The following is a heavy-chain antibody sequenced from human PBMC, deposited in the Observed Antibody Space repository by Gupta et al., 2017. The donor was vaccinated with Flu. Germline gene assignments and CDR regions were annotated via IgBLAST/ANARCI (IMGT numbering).Heavy chain of an antibody. CDR2: ISWNSGSI. J-gene: IGHJ4*02. CDR1: GFTFDDYA. CDR3: HSSSWSLNVGERNFDY. D-gene: IGHD6-13*01. V-gene: IGHV3-9*01. Sequence: EVQLVESGGGLVQPGRSLRLSCAASGFTFDDYAMHWVRQAPGKGLEWVSGISWNSGSIGYADSVKGRFTISRDNAKNSLYLQMNSLRAEDTALYYCHSSSWSLNVGERNFDYWGQGTLVTVSS.